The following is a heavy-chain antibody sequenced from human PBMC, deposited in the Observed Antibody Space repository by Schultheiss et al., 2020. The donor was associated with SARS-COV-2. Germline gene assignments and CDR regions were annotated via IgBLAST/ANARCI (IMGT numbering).Heavy chain of an antibody. CDR2: ISSNGGST. CDR3: AKDGGWDYYDSSGYYPLVN. Sequence: GSLRLSCSASGFTFSSYAMHWVRQAPGKGLEYVSAISSNGGSTYYADSVKGRFTNSRDNSKNTLYLQMNSLRAEDTAVYYCAKDGGWDYYDSSGYYPLVNWGQGTLVTVSS. CDR1: GFTFSSYA. J-gene: IGHJ4*02. D-gene: IGHD3-22*01. V-gene: IGHV3-64*04.